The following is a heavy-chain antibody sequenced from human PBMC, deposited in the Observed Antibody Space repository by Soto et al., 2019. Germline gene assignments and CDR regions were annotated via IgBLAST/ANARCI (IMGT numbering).Heavy chain of an antibody. CDR1: GHTFTNYY. V-gene: IGHV1-46*03. D-gene: IGHD3-3*01. J-gene: IGHJ4*02. Sequence: ASVKVSCKASGHTFTNYYIHWVRQAPGQGLEWVGIINASGGSTTYAQKFQGRVTMTRDTSTSTVYMKLNSLRSEDTAVYYCARVTEIFGVINGFDYWGQGTLVTVSS. CDR2: INASGGST. CDR3: ARVTEIFGVINGFDY.